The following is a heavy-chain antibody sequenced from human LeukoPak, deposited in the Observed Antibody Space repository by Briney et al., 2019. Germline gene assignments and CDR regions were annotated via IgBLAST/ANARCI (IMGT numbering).Heavy chain of an antibody. CDR1: GYSFTSYW. CDR3: ARRPTNYYGFDY. D-gene: IGHD3-10*01. J-gene: IGHJ4*02. V-gene: IGHV5-51*01. CDR2: IYPGDSDT. Sequence: GESLKISCKGSGYSFTSYWIGWVRQMPGKGLEWMWIIYPGDSDTRYRPSFQGQVTISADKSISTAYLQWNSLSASDTAIYYCARRPTNYYGFDYWGQGTLVTVSS.